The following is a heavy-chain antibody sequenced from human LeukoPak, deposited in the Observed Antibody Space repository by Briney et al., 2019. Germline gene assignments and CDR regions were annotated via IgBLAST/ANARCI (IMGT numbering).Heavy chain of an antibody. CDR1: GGSISSSSYY. Sequence: SETLSLTCTVSGGSISSSSYYWGWIRQPPGKGLEWIGSIYYSGSTYYNPSLKSRVTISVDTSKNQFSLKLSSVTAADTAVYYCARQGGSLDYWGQGTLVTVSS. CDR2: IYYSGST. D-gene: IGHD2-15*01. V-gene: IGHV4-39*01. CDR3: ARQGGSLDY. J-gene: IGHJ4*02.